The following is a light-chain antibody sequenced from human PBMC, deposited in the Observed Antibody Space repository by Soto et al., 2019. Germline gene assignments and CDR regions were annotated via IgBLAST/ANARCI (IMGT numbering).Light chain of an antibody. CDR1: QSISSID. CDR3: QQFDDSPFT. CDR2: GAS. V-gene: IGKV3-20*01. Sequence: EIVLTQSPDTLSLSPGERVTLSCRASQSISSIDLAWYQQKPGQAPRLLVYGASSRATGIPDRFSGSGSGTDFTLTITRLEPEDSAVYYCQQFDDSPFTFGPGNKVDIK. J-gene: IGKJ3*01.